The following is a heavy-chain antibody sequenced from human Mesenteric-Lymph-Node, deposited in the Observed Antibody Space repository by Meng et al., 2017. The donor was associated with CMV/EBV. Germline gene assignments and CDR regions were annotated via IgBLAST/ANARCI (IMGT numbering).Heavy chain of an antibody. CDR3: ARRFRGGYYYDSSGYHDAFDI. CDR1: GYTFSSYW. V-gene: IGHV5-51*01. CDR2: IYPGDSDT. D-gene: IGHD3-22*01. J-gene: IGHJ3*02. Sequence: KVSCKGSGYTFSSYWIARVRQMPGKGLEWMGIIYPGDSDTRYSPSFQGQVTISADKSISTAYLQWSSLKASDTAMYYCARRFRGGYYYDSSGYHDAFDIWGQGTMVTVSS.